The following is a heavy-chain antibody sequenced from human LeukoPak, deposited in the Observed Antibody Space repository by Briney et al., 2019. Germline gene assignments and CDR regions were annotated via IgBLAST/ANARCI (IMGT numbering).Heavy chain of an antibody. CDR1: GDSVSSNSAA. V-gene: IGHV6-1*01. D-gene: IGHD3-22*01. CDR2: TYYRSKWYN. J-gene: IGHJ4*02. CDR3: ARFLDGYDSSGSALYYFDY. Sequence: SQTLSLTCAISGDSVSSNSAAWNWIRQSPSRGLEWLGRTYYRSKWYNDYAVSVKSRITINPDTSKNQFSLQLNSVTPEDTAVYYCARFLDGYDSSGSALYYFDYWGQGALVTVSS.